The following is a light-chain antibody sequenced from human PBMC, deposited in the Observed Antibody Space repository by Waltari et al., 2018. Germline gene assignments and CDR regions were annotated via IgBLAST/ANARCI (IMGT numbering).Light chain of an antibody. CDR2: DVT. V-gene: IGLV2-14*03. Sequence: QSALTQPASVSGSPGQSITISCAGPTSDIGAYNYVSWYQQHPGKAPKLIIYDVTRWPSGVSNRFSGSKSGNTASLTISGLQAEDEADYYCTSYTRTNTVMFGGGTKVTVL. CDR3: TSYTRTNTVM. CDR1: TSDIGAYNY. J-gene: IGLJ3*02.